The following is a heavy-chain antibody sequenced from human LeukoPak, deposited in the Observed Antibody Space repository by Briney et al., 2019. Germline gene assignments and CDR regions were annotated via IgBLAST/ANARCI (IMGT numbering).Heavy chain of an antibody. V-gene: IGHV4-34*01. J-gene: IGHJ4*02. CDR3: AREEMAAAGPPLGPTPY. CDR1: GGSFSGYY. D-gene: IGHD6-13*01. Sequence: SETLSLTCAVYGGSFSGYYWSWIRQPPGKGLEWIGEINHSGSTNYDPSLKSRVTISVDTSKNQFSLKLSSVTAADTAVYYCAREEMAAAGPPLGPTPYWGQGTLVTASS. CDR2: INHSGST.